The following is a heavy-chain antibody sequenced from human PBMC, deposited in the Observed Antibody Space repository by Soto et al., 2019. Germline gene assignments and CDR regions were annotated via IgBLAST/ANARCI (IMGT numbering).Heavy chain of an antibody. CDR2: ISSTTNYM. CDR3: ARESGDITSNLDD. D-gene: IGHD1-20*01. CDR1: GYTFTRYS. J-gene: IGHJ4*02. Sequence: PVGSLGPSNSASGYTFTRYSLNWFGQAPGKGLEWVSSISSTTNYMYYGDSMKGRFTISRDNAKNSLYLEMNSLRAEDTAVYFGARESGDITSNLDDWGKGTLIT. V-gene: IGHV3-21*06.